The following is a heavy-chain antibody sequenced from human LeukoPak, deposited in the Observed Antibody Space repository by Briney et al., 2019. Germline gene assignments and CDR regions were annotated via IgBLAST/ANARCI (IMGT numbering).Heavy chain of an antibody. V-gene: IGHV4-59*01. J-gene: IGHJ3*02. Sequence: SETLSLTCTVSGGSISSYYWSWIRQPPGKGLEWIGYIYYSGSTNYNPSLKSRVTISVDTSKDQFSLKLSSVTAADTAVYYCARLDYYDSSGFDIWGQGTMVTVSS. CDR1: GGSISSYY. CDR2: IYYSGST. CDR3: ARLDYYDSSGFDI. D-gene: IGHD3-22*01.